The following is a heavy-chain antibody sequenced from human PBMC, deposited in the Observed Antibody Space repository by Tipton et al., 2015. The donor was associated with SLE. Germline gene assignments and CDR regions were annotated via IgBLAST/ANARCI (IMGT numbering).Heavy chain of an antibody. CDR2: ISSSGDTI. J-gene: IGHJ6*02. Sequence: GSLRLSCVVSGFTLSAYGMNWVRQAPGKGLGSISYISSSGDTIYYATSVKGRFTISRDSDKNSLYLQMNNLRAEDTAVYYCARGLNPYYYYYGVDVWGQGTTVTVSS. D-gene: IGHD6-19*01. CDR3: ARGLNPYYYYYGVDV. V-gene: IGHV3-48*01. CDR1: GFTLSAYG.